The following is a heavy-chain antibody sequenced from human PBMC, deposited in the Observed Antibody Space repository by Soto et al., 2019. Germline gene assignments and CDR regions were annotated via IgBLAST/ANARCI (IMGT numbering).Heavy chain of an antibody. J-gene: IGHJ4*02. V-gene: IGHV4-31*03. Sequence: QLQESGPGLVKPSQTLSLTCTVSGDAITTLGAYWSWIGHRPGMGLAWIGYVSYTGSTLYNPSLESRINISVDTSTNQFSLKLTSVTAADTAVYYCARTVTTRCFDSWGQGTLVTGSS. CDR1: GDAITTLGAY. D-gene: IGHD4-17*01. CDR2: VSYTGST. CDR3: ARTVTTRCFDS.